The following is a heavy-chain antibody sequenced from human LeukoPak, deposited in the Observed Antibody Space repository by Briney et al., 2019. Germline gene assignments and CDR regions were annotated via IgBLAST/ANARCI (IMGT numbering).Heavy chain of an antibody. CDR3: ATPFTYSGYVRDY. Sequence: GGSLRLSCGASGFTFSSYSMNWVRQAPGKGLEWVSSISSSSSYIYYADSVKGRFTISIDNAKNSLYLQMNSLRAEDTAVYYCATPFTYSGYVRDYWGQGTLVTVSS. V-gene: IGHV3-21*01. CDR2: ISSSSSYI. J-gene: IGHJ4*02. CDR1: GFTFSSYS. D-gene: IGHD5-12*01.